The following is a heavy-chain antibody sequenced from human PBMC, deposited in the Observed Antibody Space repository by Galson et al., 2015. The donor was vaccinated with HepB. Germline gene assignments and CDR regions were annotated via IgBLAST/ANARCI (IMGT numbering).Heavy chain of an antibody. Sequence: SLRLSCAASGFTFSSYWMSWVRQAPGKVLEWVANIKQDGSEKYYVDSVKGRFTISRDNAKNSLYLQMNSLRAEDTAVYYCARDKGWFGDPGFDYWGQGTLVTVSS. CDR2: IKQDGSEK. CDR1: GFTFSSYW. CDR3: ARDKGWFGDPGFDY. D-gene: IGHD3-10*01. J-gene: IGHJ4*02. V-gene: IGHV3-7*03.